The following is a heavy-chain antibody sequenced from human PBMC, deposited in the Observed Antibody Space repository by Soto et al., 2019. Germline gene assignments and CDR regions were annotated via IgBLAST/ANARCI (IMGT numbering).Heavy chain of an antibody. V-gene: IGHV1-69*01. J-gene: IGHJ6*02. Sequence: QVQLVQSGAEVKEPGSSVRVSCKASGGTFDNFIMNWVRQTPGRGLEWMGGIVPMLGTPTYAETFKGRVTISATGSTSTMYMEVTSLRSEDTAIYYCARNGTYCSSLSPYSGMDVWGQGTTVTVSS. CDR2: IVPMLGTP. CDR3: ARNGTYCSSLSPYSGMDV. D-gene: IGHD1-7*01. CDR1: GGTFDNFI.